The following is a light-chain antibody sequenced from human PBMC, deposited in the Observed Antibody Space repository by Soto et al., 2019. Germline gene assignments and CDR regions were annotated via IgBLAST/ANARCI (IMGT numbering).Light chain of an antibody. V-gene: IGLV1-47*01. CDR2: RNN. J-gene: IGLJ7*01. CDR3: AVCNDSQSGHSV. Sequence: QSVLTQPPSASGTPGQRVTISCSGSSSNIGSNYVYWYQQLPGTAPKLLIYRNNQRPSGVPDRFSGSKSATSASLAISGLRAEDESDCYGAVCNDSQSGHSVFGGGTPLSV. CDR1: SSNIGSNY.